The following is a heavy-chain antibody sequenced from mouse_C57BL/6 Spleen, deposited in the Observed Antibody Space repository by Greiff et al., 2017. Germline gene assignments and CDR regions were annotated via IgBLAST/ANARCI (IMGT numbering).Heavy chain of an antibody. Sequence: VQLQQPGAELVRPGTSVKLSCTASGYTFTSYWMPWVQQRPEQGLEWIGVIDPSANYTNYNQKFKGQATLTVDPSSSTAYMQLSSLTSEVSAVYNCARPFIYDGYEGAMDYWGQGTSVTVSS. V-gene: IGHV1-59*01. CDR3: ARPFIYDGYEGAMDY. CDR1: GYTFTSYW. CDR2: IDPSANYT. J-gene: IGHJ4*01. D-gene: IGHD2-3*01.